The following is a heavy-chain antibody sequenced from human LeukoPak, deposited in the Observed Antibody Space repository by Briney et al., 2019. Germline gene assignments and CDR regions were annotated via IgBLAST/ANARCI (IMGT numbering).Heavy chain of an antibody. Sequence: GGSLRLSCAASGFTFSGSAMHWVRQASGNGLEWVGRIRSKANSYATAYAASVKGRFTISRDDSKNTAYLQMNSLKTEDTAVYYCTKRSYGSGSSYYYYYMDVWGKGTTVTISS. J-gene: IGHJ6*03. D-gene: IGHD3-10*01. CDR3: TKRSYGSGSSYYYYYMDV. V-gene: IGHV3-73*01. CDR1: GFTFSGSA. CDR2: IRSKANSYAT.